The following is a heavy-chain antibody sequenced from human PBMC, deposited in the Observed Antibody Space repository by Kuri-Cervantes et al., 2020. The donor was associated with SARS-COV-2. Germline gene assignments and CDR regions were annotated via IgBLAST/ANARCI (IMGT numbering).Heavy chain of an antibody. D-gene: IGHD6-13*01. Sequence: ASVKVSCKVSGYTLTELSMHWVRQAPGKGLEWMGGFDPEDGETIYVQKFQGRVTMTTDTSTSTAYMELRSLRSDDTAVYYCARDWPHTNRIAAPGWFDPWGQGTLVTVSS. CDR3: ARDWPHTNRIAAPGWFDP. J-gene: IGHJ5*02. CDR2: FDPEDGET. V-gene: IGHV1-24*01. CDR1: GYTLTELS.